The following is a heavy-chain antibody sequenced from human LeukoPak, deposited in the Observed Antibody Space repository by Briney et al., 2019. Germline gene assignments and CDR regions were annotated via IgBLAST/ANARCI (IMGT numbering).Heavy chain of an antibody. CDR1: GFTFSSYA. D-gene: IGHD5-18*01. J-gene: IGHJ4*02. V-gene: IGHV3-23*01. Sequence: PGGSLRLSCAASGFTFSSYAVTWVRQAPGKGLEWVSAISGSGGSTYYADSVKGRFTISRDNSKDTLYLQMNSLGAEDTALYYCAIVDTAMVTGRFDYWGQGTLVTVSS. CDR2: ISGSGGST. CDR3: AIVDTAMVTGRFDY.